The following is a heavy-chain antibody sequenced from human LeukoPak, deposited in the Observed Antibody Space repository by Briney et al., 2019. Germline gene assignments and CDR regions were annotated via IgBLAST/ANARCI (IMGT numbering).Heavy chain of an antibody. CDR3: VRHFYGESFDY. D-gene: IGHD4-17*01. CDR1: GGSISSYY. V-gene: IGHV4-59*08. CDR2: IYYSGST. Sequence: SETLSLTCTVSGGSISSYYWSWIRQPPGKGLEWIGYIYYSGSTNYNPSLKSRVTISVDTSKNQFSLKLSSVTAADTAVYYCVRHFYGESFDYWGQGTLVTVSS. J-gene: IGHJ4*02.